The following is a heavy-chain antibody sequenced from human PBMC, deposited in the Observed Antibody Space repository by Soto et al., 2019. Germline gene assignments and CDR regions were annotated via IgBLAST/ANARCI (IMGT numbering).Heavy chain of an antibody. CDR1: GYSFTSYW. Sequence: PGESLKISCKGSGYSFTSYWIGWVRQMPGKGLEWMWIIYPCASDTRYSPSFQGQVTISADKSISTAYLQWSSLQASDTAMYYCARHGQLTTVIDYYYYRMAVWGRGTTVTVSS. V-gene: IGHV5-51*01. D-gene: IGHD4-17*01. J-gene: IGHJ6*02. CDR2: IYPCASDT. CDR3: ARHGQLTTVIDYYYYRMAV.